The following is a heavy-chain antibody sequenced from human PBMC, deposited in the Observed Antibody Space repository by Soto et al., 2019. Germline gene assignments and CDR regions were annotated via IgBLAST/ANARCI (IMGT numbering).Heavy chain of an antibody. D-gene: IGHD3-22*01. Sequence: SGGSLRLSCAASGFTFSNAWMNWVRQAPGKGLEWVGRIKSKTDGGATDYAAPVKGRFTISRDDSKNTLYLQMNSLKTEDTAVYYFIKLTMLLVHLDYWCQGILVTVS. J-gene: IGHJ4*02. CDR1: GFTFSNAW. CDR2: IKSKTDGGAT. CDR3: IKLTMLLVHLDY. V-gene: IGHV3-15*01.